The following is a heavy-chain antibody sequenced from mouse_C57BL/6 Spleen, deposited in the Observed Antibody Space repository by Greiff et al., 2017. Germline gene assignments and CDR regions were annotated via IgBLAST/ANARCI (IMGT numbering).Heavy chain of an antibody. J-gene: IGHJ4*01. CDR2: IWGDGST. CDR1: GFSLTSYG. V-gene: IGHV2-3*01. Sequence: VQGVESGPGLVAPSQSLSITCTVSGFSLTSYGVSWVRQPPGKGLEWLGVIWGDGSTNYHSALISRLSISKDNSKSQVFLKLNSLQTDDTATYYCAKDTDDYDGDAMDYWGQGTSVTVSS. CDR3: AKDTDDYDGDAMDY. D-gene: IGHD2-4*01.